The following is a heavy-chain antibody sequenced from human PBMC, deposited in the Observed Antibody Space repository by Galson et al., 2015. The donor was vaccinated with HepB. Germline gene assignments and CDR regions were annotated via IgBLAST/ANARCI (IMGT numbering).Heavy chain of an antibody. Sequence: SEPLSLTCTVSGGSITNYYWSWIRQPAGKGLEWIGRIYSGGDTYYNPSLESRVTMSVDTSKNQFSLELRSVIAADTAVYYCARDAYYFDTSGYYQTDYWGQGTLATVSS. CDR3: ARDAYYFDTSGYYQTDY. D-gene: IGHD3-22*01. J-gene: IGHJ4*02. V-gene: IGHV4-4*07. CDR1: GGSITNYY. CDR2: IYSGGDT.